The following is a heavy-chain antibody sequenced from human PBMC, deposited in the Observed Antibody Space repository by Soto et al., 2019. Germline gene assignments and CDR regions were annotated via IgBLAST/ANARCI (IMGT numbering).Heavy chain of an antibody. CDR1: GGTFSSYA. CDR2: IIPIFGTA. CDR3: AGDQFQIVVARDWYFDL. V-gene: IGHV1-69*12. J-gene: IGHJ2*01. D-gene: IGHD2-21*01. Sequence: QVQLVQSGAEVKKPGSSVKVSCKASGGTFSSYAISWVRQAPGQGLEWMGGIIPIFGTANYAQKFQGRVTITADESTSTDYMELSSLRSEDTAVYYCAGDQFQIVVARDWYFDLWGRGTLVTVSS.